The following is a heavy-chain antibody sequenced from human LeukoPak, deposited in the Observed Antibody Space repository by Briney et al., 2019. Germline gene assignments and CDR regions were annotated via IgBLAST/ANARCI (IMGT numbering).Heavy chain of an antibody. D-gene: IGHD3-3*02. CDR2: INPNSGGT. J-gene: IGHJ4*02. CDR1: GYTFTGYY. V-gene: IGHV1-2*02. CDR3: ARGIRIAVTYFDY. Sequence: ASVKVSCKASGYTFTGYYMHWVRQAPGQGLEWMGWINPNSGGTNYAQKFQGRVTMTRNTSISTAYMELSRLRSDDTAVYYCARGIRIAVTYFDYWGQGTLVTVSS.